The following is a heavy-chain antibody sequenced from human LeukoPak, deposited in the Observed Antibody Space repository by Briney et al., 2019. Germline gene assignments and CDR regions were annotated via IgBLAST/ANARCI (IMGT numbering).Heavy chain of an antibody. V-gene: IGHV3-23*01. J-gene: IGHJ4*02. CDR2: ISGNGGTA. CDR1: GFTFSSYA. CDR3: ASVYDFWSGQYYLDY. Sequence: GGSLRLSCAASGFTFSSYAMSWVRQAPGKGLEWVSVISGNGGTASYADSVKGRFTISRDNSKNTLYLQMNTLRAEDTAVYYCASVYDFWSGQYYLDYWGQGTLVTVSS. D-gene: IGHD3-3*01.